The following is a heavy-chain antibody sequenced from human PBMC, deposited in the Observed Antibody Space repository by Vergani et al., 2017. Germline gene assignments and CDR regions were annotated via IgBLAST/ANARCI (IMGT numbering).Heavy chain of an antibody. CDR2: IHLSRST. J-gene: IGHJ4*02. V-gene: IGHV4-4*02. CDR3: ASIARAPTRRNPPPDY. Sequence: QVQLQESGPGLVKPSETLSLTCAVYGGSISSDNWWNWVRQAPGKGLQWIGEIHLSRSTNYNPYLRRRVTISLDKSKSQFSLKLTSVTAADSALYFCASIARAPTRRNPPPDYWGQGILVTVSS. D-gene: IGHD6-13*01. CDR1: GGSISSDNW.